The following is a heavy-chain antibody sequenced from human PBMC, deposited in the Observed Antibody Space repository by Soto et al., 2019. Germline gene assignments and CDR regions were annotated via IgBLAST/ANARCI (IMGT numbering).Heavy chain of an antibody. J-gene: IGHJ6*02. D-gene: IGHD6-6*01. CDR1: GFTFSSYG. V-gene: IGHV3-30*03. Sequence: GGSLRLSCAASGFTFSSYGMHWVRQAPGKGMEWVAVISYDGSNKYYADSVKGRFTISRDNSKNTLYLQMNSLRAEDTAVYYCAREPQAPDYGSSLPGGFYYYGLDLWGQVTTVTVSS. CDR3: AREPQAPDYGSSLPGGFYYYGLDL. CDR2: ISYDGSNK.